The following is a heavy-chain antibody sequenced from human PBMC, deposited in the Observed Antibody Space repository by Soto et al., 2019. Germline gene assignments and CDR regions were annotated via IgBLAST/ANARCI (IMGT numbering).Heavy chain of an antibody. J-gene: IGHJ5*02. V-gene: IGHV1-46*01. D-gene: IGHD6-13*01. CDR1: GYTFTSYY. Sequence: QVHLVQSGAEVKKPGASVKVSCKASGYTFTSYYMHWVRQAPGQGLEWMGIINPSGGSTSYAQKFQGRVTMTRDTSTSTVYMELSSLRSEDTAVYYCARGSPSLAAAGTFWFDPWGQGTLVTVSS. CDR2: INPSGGST. CDR3: ARGSPSLAAAGTFWFDP.